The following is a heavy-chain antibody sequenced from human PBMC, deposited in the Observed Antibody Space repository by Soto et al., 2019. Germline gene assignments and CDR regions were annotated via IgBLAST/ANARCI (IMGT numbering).Heavy chain of an antibody. J-gene: IGHJ3*02. V-gene: IGHV3-33*01. D-gene: IGHD4-17*01. CDR1: GFTFSSYG. CDR3: ARDLSGDYGALDT. CDR2: IWYDGSNK. Sequence: SLRLSCAPSGFTFSSYGMHWARQAPGKGLEWVAVIWYDGSNKVYADSVKGRFTISRDNSKNTLYLQMNSLRAEDTAVYYCARDLSGDYGALDTWGQGTMVTVS.